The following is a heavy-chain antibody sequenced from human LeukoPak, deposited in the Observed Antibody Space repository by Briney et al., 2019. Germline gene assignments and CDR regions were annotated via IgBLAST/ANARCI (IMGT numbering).Heavy chain of an antibody. CDR1: GGSISSYY. V-gene: IGHV4-59*01. CDR2: IYYSGTT. D-gene: IGHD6-13*01. J-gene: IGHJ6*02. Sequence: SETLSLTCTVSGGSISSYYWSWIRQPPGKGREWIGYIYYSGTTNYNPSLKSRVTISVDTSKNQFSLKLSSVTAADTAVYYCARAPAAAPFGMDVWGQGTTVTVSS. CDR3: ARAPAAAPFGMDV.